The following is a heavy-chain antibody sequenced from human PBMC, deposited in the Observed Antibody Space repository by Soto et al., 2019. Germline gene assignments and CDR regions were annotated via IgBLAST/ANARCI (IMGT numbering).Heavy chain of an antibody. J-gene: IGHJ4*02. CDR1: GGSISSYY. V-gene: IGHV4-59*01. CDR2: IYYSGST. CDR3: ARAWGRVFDY. Sequence: QVQLQESGPGLVKPSETLSLICTVSGGSISSYYWSWIRQPPGKGLEWIGYIYYSGSTNYNPSLKSRVTISVDTSKNQFSLKLSSVTAADTAVYYCARAWGRVFDYWGQGTLVTVSS. D-gene: IGHD3-16*01.